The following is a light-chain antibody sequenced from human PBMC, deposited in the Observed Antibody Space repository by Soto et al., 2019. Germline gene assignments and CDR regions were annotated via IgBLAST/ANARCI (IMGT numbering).Light chain of an antibody. CDR2: GAS. V-gene: IGKV3-15*01. CDR1: QSVSST. CDR3: QQYKNWPPYT. Sequence: EIVMTQSPATLSVFPGERATLSCRASQSVSSTFAWYQPKPGQAPRLLIYGASTRATDIPARCSGSGSGTEFTRTISSRQSEDCAVYYCQQYKNWPPYTCGQGTKLEIK. J-gene: IGKJ2*01.